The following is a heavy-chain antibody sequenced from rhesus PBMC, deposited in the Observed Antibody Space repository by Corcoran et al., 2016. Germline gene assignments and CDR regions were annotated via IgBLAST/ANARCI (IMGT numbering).Heavy chain of an antibody. V-gene: IGHV4S12*01. Sequence: QVQLQESGPGVVKPSETLSLTCAVSGGSISGSYYWSWIRQPPGKGLEWIGTIYSNSESTKSNPSRKSRVTSSKDTSKNQFSLKLSSVTATDTAVYYCARDPGISGLYWGQGVLVTVSS. CDR3: ARDPGISGLY. CDR2: IYSNSEST. J-gene: IGHJ4*01. D-gene: IGHD1-32*01. CDR1: GGSISGSYY.